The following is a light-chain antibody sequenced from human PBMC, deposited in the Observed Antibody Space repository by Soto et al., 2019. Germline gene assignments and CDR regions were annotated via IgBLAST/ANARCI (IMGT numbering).Light chain of an antibody. J-gene: IGLJ2*01. CDR1: NPNIGSNP. CDR2: RST. CDR3: AAWDDSLSGVV. V-gene: IGLV1-47*01. Sequence: QSVVTQPPSASGTPGQRVTIACSGSNPNIGSNPVYWYLQLPGTAPKVLIYRSTQRPSGVPDRFSGSKSGTSASLAISGLRFEDEADYYCAAWDDSLSGVVFGGGTKLTVL.